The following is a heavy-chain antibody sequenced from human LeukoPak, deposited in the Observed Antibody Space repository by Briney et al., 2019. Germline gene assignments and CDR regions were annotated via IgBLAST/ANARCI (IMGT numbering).Heavy chain of an antibody. CDR1: GFTFSSYA. Sequence: PGGSLRLSCAASGFTFSSYAMHWVRQAPGKGLEWVAVISYDGSNKYYADSVKGRFTISRDNSKNTLYLQMNSLRAEDMAVYYCARDLMERQPSEALGYSYGYCFDYWGQGTLVTVSS. CDR2: ISYDGSNK. CDR3: ARDLMERQPSEALGYSYGYCFDY. J-gene: IGHJ4*02. D-gene: IGHD5-18*01. V-gene: IGHV3-30*04.